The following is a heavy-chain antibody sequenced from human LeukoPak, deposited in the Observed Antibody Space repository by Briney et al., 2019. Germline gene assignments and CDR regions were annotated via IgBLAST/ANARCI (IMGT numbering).Heavy chain of an antibody. J-gene: IGHJ4*02. CDR1: GGSISSYY. V-gene: IGHV4-59*08. D-gene: IGHD5-18*01. CDR2: VYYSGST. Sequence: SETLSLTCTVSGGSISSYYWSWIRQPPGKGLEWIGYVYYSGSTNYNPSLKSRVTISVDTSKNQFSLKLSSVTAADTAVYYCARRTAMATGIDYWGQGTLVTVSS. CDR3: ARRTAMATGIDY.